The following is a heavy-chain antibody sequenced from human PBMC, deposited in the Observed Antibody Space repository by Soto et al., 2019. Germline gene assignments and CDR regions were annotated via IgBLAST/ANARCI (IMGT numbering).Heavy chain of an antibody. CDR1: GGSFSGYY. D-gene: IGHD3-22*01. J-gene: IGHJ6*02. CDR3: ASSPEYDLQTYYYDSSGPPGMDV. Sequence: SETLSLTCAVYGGSFSGYYWSWIRQPPGKGLEWIGEINHSGSTNYNPSLKSRVTISVDTSKNQFSLKLSSVTAADTAVYYCASSPEYDLQTYYYDSSGPPGMDVWGQGTTVTVSS. CDR2: INHSGST. V-gene: IGHV4-34*01.